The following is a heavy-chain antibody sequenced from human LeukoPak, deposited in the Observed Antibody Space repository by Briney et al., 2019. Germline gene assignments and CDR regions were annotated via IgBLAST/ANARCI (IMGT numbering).Heavy chain of an antibody. J-gene: IGHJ4*02. CDR1: GYRFDIYA. Sequence: GGSLRLSCAASGYRFDIYAMTWVRQAPGKGLEWVSSMTSPGNYILYTDSVKGQFTISRDNFRNTLYLQMNSLRVEDTAIYYCAKTTGDFGLTIDYWGRGTLVTVSS. CDR2: MTSPGNYI. CDR3: AKTTGDFGLTIDY. D-gene: IGHD4-17*01. V-gene: IGHV3-23*01.